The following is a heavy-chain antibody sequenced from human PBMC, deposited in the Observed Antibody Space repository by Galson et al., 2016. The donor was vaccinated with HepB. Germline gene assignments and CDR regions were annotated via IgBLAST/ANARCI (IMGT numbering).Heavy chain of an antibody. J-gene: IGHJ4*02. CDR1: GFSFNNYA. V-gene: IGHV3-30*04. D-gene: IGHD2-2*01. Sequence: SLRLSCAASGFSFNNYALHWVRQAPGKGLEWVASISSDGTKKLYAESVKGRFTISRDNPKNTLFLQMNSLRPEDTAVFYCARGSPYVQTSSRGGISVRRAPNCWGQGTLVIVSS. CDR3: ARGSPYVQTSSRGGISVRRAPNC. CDR2: ISSDGTKK.